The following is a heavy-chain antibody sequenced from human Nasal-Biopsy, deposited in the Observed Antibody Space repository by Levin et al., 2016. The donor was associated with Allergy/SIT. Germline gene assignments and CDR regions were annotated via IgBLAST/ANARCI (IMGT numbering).Heavy chain of an antibody. Sequence: GGSLRLSCAASGFSFNNYAMSWVRQAPGKGLEWVSTISGGGSSTYYADSVKGRFTISRNNPKNTLYLQLNSLRAEETAIYYCAKPREYSSSSVSTGLDVWGQGTTVTVSS. CDR1: GFSFNNYA. CDR2: ISGGGSST. CDR3: AKPREYSSSSVSTGLDV. J-gene: IGHJ6*02. D-gene: IGHD6-6*01. V-gene: IGHV3-23*01.